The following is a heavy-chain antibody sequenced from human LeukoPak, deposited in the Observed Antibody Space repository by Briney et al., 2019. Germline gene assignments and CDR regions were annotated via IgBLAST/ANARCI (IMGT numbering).Heavy chain of an antibody. CDR2: ISGSGGST. J-gene: IGHJ6*03. CDR3: ARRVSDEWSYYYYYMDV. V-gene: IGHV3-23*01. Sequence: GGTLRLSCAASGFTFSSYGMSWVRQAPGKGLEWVSAISGSGGSTYYADSVKGRFTISRDNSKNTLYLQMNSLRAEDTAVYYCARRVSDEWSYYYYYMDVWGKGTTVTVSS. CDR1: GFTFSSYG. D-gene: IGHD3-3*01.